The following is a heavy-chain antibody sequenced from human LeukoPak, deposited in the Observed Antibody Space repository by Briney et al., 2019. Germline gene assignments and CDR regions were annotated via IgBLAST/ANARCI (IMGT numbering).Heavy chain of an antibody. V-gene: IGHV4-39*01. J-gene: IGHJ5*02. D-gene: IGHD3-3*01. Sequence: SETLSLTCTVSGGSISSSSYYWGWIRQPPGKGLEWIGSIYYSGSTYYNPSLKSRVTISVDTSKNQFSLKLSSVTAADTAVYYCARQSYDFGKYNWFDPCGQGTLVTVSS. CDR3: ARQSYDFGKYNWFDP. CDR2: IYYSGST. CDR1: GGSISSSSYY.